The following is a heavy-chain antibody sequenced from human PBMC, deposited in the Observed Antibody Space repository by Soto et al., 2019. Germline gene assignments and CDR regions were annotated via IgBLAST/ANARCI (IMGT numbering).Heavy chain of an antibody. CDR3: AGGVLSGSYYNWFDT. D-gene: IGHD1-26*01. CDR2: INPNSGGT. CDR1: GYTFTGYY. J-gene: IGHJ5*02. Sequence: ASVKVSCKASGYTFTGYYMHWVRQAPGQGLEWMGWINPNSGGTDYAQKFQGRVTMTRDTSISTAYMELSRLRSDDTAVYYCAGGVLSGSYYNWFDTWGQGTPVTVSS. V-gene: IGHV1-2*02.